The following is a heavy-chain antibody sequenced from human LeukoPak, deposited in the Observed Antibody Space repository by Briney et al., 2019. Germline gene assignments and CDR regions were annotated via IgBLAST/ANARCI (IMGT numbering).Heavy chain of an antibody. CDR3: ARGKAAAGTIFDY. Sequence: PSETLSLTCTVSGGSISSYYWSWIRQPPGKGLEWIGYIYYSGSTNYNPSLKSRVTISVDTSKNQFSLKLSSVTAADTAVYYCARGKAAAGTIFDYWGQGTLVTVSS. V-gene: IGHV4-59*01. CDR1: GGSISSYY. CDR2: IYYSGST. D-gene: IGHD6-13*01. J-gene: IGHJ4*02.